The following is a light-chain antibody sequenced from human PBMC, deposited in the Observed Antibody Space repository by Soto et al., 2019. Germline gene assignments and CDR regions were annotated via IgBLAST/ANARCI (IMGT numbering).Light chain of an antibody. CDR3: QLWDDNFYV. Sequence: ELTQPPSVSPDPGQRARIVGGGSNIGTNSVHWYQQKPGQSPVFVVYDDSDRPSGIPDRFSGSNSGNTATLIISRVEAGDEADYYCQLWDDNFYVFGTATKLTV. CDR1: NIGTNS. V-gene: IGLV3-21*02. J-gene: IGLJ1*01. CDR2: DDS.